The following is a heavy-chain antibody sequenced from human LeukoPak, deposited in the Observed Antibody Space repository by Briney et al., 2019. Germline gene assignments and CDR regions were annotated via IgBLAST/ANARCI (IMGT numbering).Heavy chain of an antibody. Sequence: PGGSLTLSCAASGFTFSSYSMNLVRQAPGKGLEWVSSISSSTTYISYADSVKGRFTISRDNAKNSLYLQMSSLRAEDTAVYYCARGAAGYVGASSFDYWGQGTLVTVSS. CDR2: ISSSTTYI. D-gene: IGHD1-26*01. V-gene: IGHV3-21*01. CDR1: GFTFSSYS. J-gene: IGHJ4*02. CDR3: ARGAAGYVGASSFDY.